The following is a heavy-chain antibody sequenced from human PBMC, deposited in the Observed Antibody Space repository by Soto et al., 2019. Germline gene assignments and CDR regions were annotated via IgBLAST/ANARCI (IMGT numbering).Heavy chain of an antibody. CDR2: IIPMFGTA. Sequence: QVQLVQSGAEVKKPGSSVKVSCQASGDTFSSYAINWVRQAPGQGLEWMGGIIPMFGTANYAQKFKGRVTITAGESTSAVYMELSSLTSEDTAVYYCARVGPAHYYDSSGYYSPLDYLGQGTLVTVSS. J-gene: IGHJ4*02. CDR1: GDTFSSYA. CDR3: ARVGPAHYYDSSGYYSPLDY. D-gene: IGHD3-22*01. V-gene: IGHV1-69*01.